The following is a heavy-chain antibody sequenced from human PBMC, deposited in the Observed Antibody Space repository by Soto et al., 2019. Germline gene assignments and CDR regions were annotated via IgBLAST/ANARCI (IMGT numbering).Heavy chain of an antibody. CDR1: GYDFTTYG. V-gene: IGHV1-18*01. Sequence: QVHLVQSGAEVKKPGASVKVSCKGSGYDFTTYGITCVRQAPGQGLEWMAWISAHNGNTDYAQKLQGRVTVTRDTSTSPAYMELRSLRSDDTAVYYCARGRYGDYWGQGALVTVSS. CDR3: ARGRYGDY. D-gene: IGHD1-1*01. CDR2: ISAHNGNT. J-gene: IGHJ4*02.